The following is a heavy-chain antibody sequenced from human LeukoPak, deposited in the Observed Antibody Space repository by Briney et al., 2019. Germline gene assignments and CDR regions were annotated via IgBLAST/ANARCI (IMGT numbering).Heavy chain of an antibody. CDR2: ISYDESNK. V-gene: IGHV3-30-3*01. Sequence: SGGSLRLSCAASGFTFSSYAMHWVRQAPGKGLEWVAVISYDESNKYYADSVKGRLTISRDNSKNTLYLQMHSLRAEDTALYYCARETGSSVGSTDFDYWGQGTLVTVSS. CDR1: GFTFSSYA. D-gene: IGHD6-6*01. CDR3: ARETGSSVGSTDFDY. J-gene: IGHJ4*02.